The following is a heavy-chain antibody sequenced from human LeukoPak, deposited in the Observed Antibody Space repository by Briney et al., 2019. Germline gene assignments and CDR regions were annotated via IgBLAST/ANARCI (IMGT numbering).Heavy chain of an antibody. V-gene: IGHV3-74*01. CDR1: GFTFSSYW. J-gene: IGHJ4*02. CDR3: ARGRPHGNDY. Sequence: GGSLRLSCAASGFTFSSYWMNWVRQAPGKGLVWVSRIASDGSSTTYADSVKGRFSISRDNAKNTLYLQMNSLRVEDMAVYYCARGRPHGNDYWGQGTLVTVSS. D-gene: IGHD4-23*01. CDR2: IASDGSST.